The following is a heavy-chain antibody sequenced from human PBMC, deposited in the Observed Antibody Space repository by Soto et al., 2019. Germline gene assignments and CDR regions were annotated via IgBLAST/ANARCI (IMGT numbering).Heavy chain of an antibody. D-gene: IGHD3-10*01. J-gene: IGHJ6*02. CDR3: ARQKGTDGIDV. V-gene: IGHV6-1*01. Sequence: PSQTLSLTCAISGDSVSSNSVAWNWIRQSPSRGLEWLGRTYYRSKWYSDYAVSVKSRVTIKPDTSKNQFSLQLNSVTPEDTAVYYCARQKGTDGIDVWRQGTTVTVSS. CDR1: GDSVSSNSVA. CDR2: TYYRSKWYS.